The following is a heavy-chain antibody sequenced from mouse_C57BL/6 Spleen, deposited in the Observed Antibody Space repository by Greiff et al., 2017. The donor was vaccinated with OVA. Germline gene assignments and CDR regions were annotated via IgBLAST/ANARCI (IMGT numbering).Heavy chain of an antibody. Sequence: EVQLQQSGPELVKPGDSVKISCKASGYSFTGYFMNWVMQSHGKSLEWIGRINPYNGDTFYNQKFKGKATLTVDKSSSTAHMELRSLTSEDSAVYYCARGDTTVVAPSVWGTGTTVTVSS. V-gene: IGHV1-20*01. CDR1: GYSFTGYF. CDR2: INPYNGDT. J-gene: IGHJ1*03. D-gene: IGHD1-1*01. CDR3: ARGDTTVVAPSV.